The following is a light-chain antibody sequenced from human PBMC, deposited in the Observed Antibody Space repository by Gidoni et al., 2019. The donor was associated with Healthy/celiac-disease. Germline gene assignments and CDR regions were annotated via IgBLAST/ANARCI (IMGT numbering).Light chain of an antibody. CDR2: DDS. Sequence: SHVPPPPPSVSVAPGQTPRITCGGNNIGSKSVHWYQQRPGQAPVLVVYDDSDRPSGIPERFSGSNSGNTATLTISRVEAGDEADYYCQVWDSSSDHRVFGGGTKLTVL. CDR3: QVWDSSSDHRV. V-gene: IGLV3-21*02. CDR1: NIGSKS. J-gene: IGLJ3*02.